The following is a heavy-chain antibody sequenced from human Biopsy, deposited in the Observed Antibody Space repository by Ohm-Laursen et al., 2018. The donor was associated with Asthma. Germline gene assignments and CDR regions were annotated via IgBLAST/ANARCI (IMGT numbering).Heavy chain of an antibody. Sequence: SLRLSCSASRFTYEMHWVRQAPGKGLEWVAVISYDGSSIYYADSVKGRFTVSRDNSKNTLSLQMNSLTAEDTAVYYCAREGVAGTHIEDWGQGTLVTVSS. CDR1: RFTYE. V-gene: IGHV3-30-3*01. D-gene: IGHD6-19*01. J-gene: IGHJ4*02. CDR3: AREGVAGTHIED. CDR2: ISYDGSSI.